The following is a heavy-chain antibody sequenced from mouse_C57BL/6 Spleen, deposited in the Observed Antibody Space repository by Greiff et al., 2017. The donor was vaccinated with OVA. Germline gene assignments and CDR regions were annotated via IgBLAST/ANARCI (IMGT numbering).Heavy chain of an antibody. D-gene: IGHD4-1*01. CDR3: ARRTGTGDYFDY. CDR1: GYTFTSYW. Sequence: QVHVKQPGAELVKPGASVKLSCKASGYTFTSYWMHWVKQRPGRGLEWIGRIDPNSGGTKYNEKFKSKATLNVDKPSSTAYMQLSSLTSEASAVYDCARRTGTGDYFDYWGQGTTLTVSS. CDR2: IDPNSGGT. J-gene: IGHJ2*01. V-gene: IGHV1-72*01.